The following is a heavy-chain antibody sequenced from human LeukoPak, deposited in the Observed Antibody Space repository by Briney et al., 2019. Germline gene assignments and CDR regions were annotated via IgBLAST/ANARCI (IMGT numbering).Heavy chain of an antibody. CDR3: AKDRSFIGLDI. Sequence: GGSLRLSCAASGFTFYDHGMSWVRQVPGKGLEWVSGLNWNGGRTGYADSVKGRFTISRDNAKNSLYLQMNSLRAEDTAFYYCAKDRSFIGLDIWGQGTMVIVSS. J-gene: IGHJ3*02. V-gene: IGHV3-20*04. CDR1: GFTFYDHG. D-gene: IGHD1-26*01. CDR2: LNWNGGRT.